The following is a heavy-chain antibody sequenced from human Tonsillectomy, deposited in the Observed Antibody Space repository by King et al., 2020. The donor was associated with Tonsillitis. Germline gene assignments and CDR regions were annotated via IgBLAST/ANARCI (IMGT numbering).Heavy chain of an antibody. CDR2: ISGSGGST. Sequence: VQLVESGGGLVQPGGSLRLSCAASGFTFSSYAMSWVRQAPGKGLEWVSAISGSGGSTYYADSVKGRFTISRDNSKNTLYLQMNSLRAADTAVYYCAKDSYDFWGGYYYYGMDVWGQGTTVTVSS. D-gene: IGHD3-3*01. J-gene: IGHJ6*02. CDR3: AKDSYDFWGGYYYYGMDV. CDR1: GFTFSSYA. V-gene: IGHV3-23*04.